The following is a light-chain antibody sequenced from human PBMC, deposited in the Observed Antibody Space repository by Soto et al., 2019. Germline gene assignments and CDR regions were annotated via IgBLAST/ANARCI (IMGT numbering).Light chain of an antibody. CDR2: EVS. J-gene: IGLJ1*01. CDR1: SSDVGGYNY. CDR3: SSYTSSSTLGV. V-gene: IGLV2-14*01. Sequence: QSALTQPASVSGSTGQSITISCTGTSSDVGGYNYVSWYQQHPGKAPKLMIYEVSNRPSGVSNRFSVSKSGNTASLTISGRQAEDEADYYCSSYTSSSTLGVFGTGTKLTVL.